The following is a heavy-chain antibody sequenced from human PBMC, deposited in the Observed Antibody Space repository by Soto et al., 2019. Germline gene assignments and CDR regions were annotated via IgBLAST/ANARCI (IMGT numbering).Heavy chain of an antibody. D-gene: IGHD5-18*01. CDR2: IYSSGST. J-gene: IGHJ4*02. CDR3: ARDHPHSYGVYYFDY. V-gene: IGHV4-59*01. Sequence: LSRTCTVSGGSISNYYWNWIRQSPGKGLEWIGYIYSSGSTHYNPSLQNRVTISIDTSKNQVSLKVNSVTAADTAVYYCARDHPHSYGVYYFDYWGQGTPVTVSS. CDR1: GGSISNYY.